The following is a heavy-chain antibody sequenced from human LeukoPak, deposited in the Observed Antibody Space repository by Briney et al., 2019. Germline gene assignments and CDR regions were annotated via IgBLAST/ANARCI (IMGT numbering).Heavy chain of an antibody. Sequence: GESLKISCKGSGYSFTSYWIGWVRQMPGKGLEWMGIIYPGDSDTRYSPSFQSQVTISADKSISTASLQWSSLKASDTAMYYCARRGIDYGDGPGYFDYWGQGTLVTVSS. CDR1: GYSFTSYW. CDR2: IYPGDSDT. V-gene: IGHV5-51*01. J-gene: IGHJ4*02. D-gene: IGHD4-17*01. CDR3: ARRGIDYGDGPGYFDY.